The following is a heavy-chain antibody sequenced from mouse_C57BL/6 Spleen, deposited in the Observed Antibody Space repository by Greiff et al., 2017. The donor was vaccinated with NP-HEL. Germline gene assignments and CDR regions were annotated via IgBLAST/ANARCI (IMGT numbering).Heavy chain of an antibody. Sequence: VQLQQSGPGLVQPSQSLSITCTVSGFSLTSYGVHWVRQSPGKGLEWLGVIWRGGSTDYNAAFMSRLSITKDNSKSQVFFKMNSLQADDTAIYYCAKYDYDDYYAMDYWGQGTSVTVSS. CDR1: GFSLTSYG. V-gene: IGHV2-5*01. CDR2: IWRGGST. D-gene: IGHD2-4*01. J-gene: IGHJ4*01. CDR3: AKYDYDDYYAMDY.